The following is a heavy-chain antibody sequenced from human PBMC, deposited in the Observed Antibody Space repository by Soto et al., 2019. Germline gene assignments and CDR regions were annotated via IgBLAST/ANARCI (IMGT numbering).Heavy chain of an antibody. CDR2: ISVSGGST. D-gene: IGHD1-1*01. J-gene: IGHJ4*02. V-gene: IGHV3-23*01. CDR1: GYSFSSYS. Sequence: EVHLLESGGGLVQPGGSLRLSCAASGYSFSSYSMSWVRQAPGMGLEWVSAISVSGGSTYYADSVRGRFTISRDNSKNALPLQMTSLRAEDTGVYYCAKASSSNVYNFESWGQGTLVTVSS. CDR3: AKASSSNVYNFES.